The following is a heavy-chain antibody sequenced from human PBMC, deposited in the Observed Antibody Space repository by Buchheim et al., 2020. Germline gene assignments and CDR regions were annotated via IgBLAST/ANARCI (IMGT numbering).Heavy chain of an antibody. V-gene: IGHV3-48*04. CDR1: GFTFSSYS. CDR2: ISSSSSTI. Sequence: EVQLVESGGGLVQPGGSLRLSCAASGFTFSSYSMNWVGQAPGKGLEWVSYISSSSSTIYYADSVKSRFTISSDNAKNSLYLQMNSLRAEDTAVYYCARDCFEGCGMDVWGQGTT. D-gene: IGHD2-21*01. CDR3: ARDCFEGCGMDV. J-gene: IGHJ6*02.